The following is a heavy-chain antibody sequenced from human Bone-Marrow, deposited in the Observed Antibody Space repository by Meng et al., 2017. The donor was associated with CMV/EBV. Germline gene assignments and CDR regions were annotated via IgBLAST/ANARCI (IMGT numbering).Heavy chain of an antibody. CDR3: AHSPPHIVVVPAGGGALGFDP. CDR2: IYWNDDK. D-gene: IGHD2-2*01. CDR1: GFSLRTCGLG. V-gene: IGHV2-5*01. J-gene: IGHJ5*02. Sequence: SGLTLVKPTQTCTLTCHFSGFSLRTCGLGVGWIRQPPGKALEWLALIYWNDDKRYSPSLKSRLTITKENSKNQVVLTMTNMDPVDTATYNCAHSPPHIVVVPAGGGALGFDPWGQGTLVTVSS.